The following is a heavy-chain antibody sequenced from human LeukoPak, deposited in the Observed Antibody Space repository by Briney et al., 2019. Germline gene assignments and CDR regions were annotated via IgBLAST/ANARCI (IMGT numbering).Heavy chain of an antibody. CDR2: ISGSGDNT. V-gene: IGHV3-23*01. D-gene: IGHD3-16*01. J-gene: IGHJ3*02. Sequence: PAGSLRLSCAGSGFTFSSYARSWLRQAPGKGLEWVSAISGSGDNTYYADSVKGRFTIARDNSKNTLYLQINSLRAEDTAVYYCVWHWLILGAFDIWGQGTMVTVSS. CDR1: GFTFSSYA. CDR3: VWHWLILGAFDI.